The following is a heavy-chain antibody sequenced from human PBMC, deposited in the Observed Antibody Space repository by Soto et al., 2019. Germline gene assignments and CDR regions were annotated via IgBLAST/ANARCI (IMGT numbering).Heavy chain of an antibody. CDR3: VKYTVTEDLGES. V-gene: IGHV3-23*01. Sequence: EVQLLESGGDVVRPGGSLRLSCAASGFTFSSYAMGWVRQAPGKGLEWVAGVSRAGTYTFYADSVRGRFSISRDNSRDTVELYMDALRGDDTGVYFCVKYTVTEDLGESWGQGTLVSVSS. J-gene: IGHJ5*02. CDR2: VSRAGTYT. D-gene: IGHD3-16*01. CDR1: GFTFSSYA.